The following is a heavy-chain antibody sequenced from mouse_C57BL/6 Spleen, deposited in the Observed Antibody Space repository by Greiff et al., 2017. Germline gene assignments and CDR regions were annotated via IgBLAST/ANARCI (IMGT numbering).Heavy chain of an antibody. Sequence: EVQLVESGGDLVKPGGSLKLSCAASGFTFSSYGMSWVRQTPDKRLEWVATISSGGSYTYYPDSVKGRFTISRDNAKNTLYLQMSSLKSEDTAMYYCARHYYYGSSPLYYFDYWGQGTTLTVSS. D-gene: IGHD1-1*01. CDR1: GFTFSSYG. CDR3: ARHYYYGSSPLYYFDY. CDR2: ISSGGSYT. V-gene: IGHV5-6*01. J-gene: IGHJ2*01.